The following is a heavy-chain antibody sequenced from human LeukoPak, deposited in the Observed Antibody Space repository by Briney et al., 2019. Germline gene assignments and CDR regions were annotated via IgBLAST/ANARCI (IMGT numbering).Heavy chain of an antibody. CDR1: GFTFSSYS. J-gene: IGHJ4*02. CDR3: ARGGDYGDFTDY. V-gene: IGHV3-21*01. D-gene: IGHD4-17*01. Sequence: GGSLRLSCAASGFTFSSYSMNWVRQAPGKGLEWVSSISSSSSYIYYADSVRGRFTISRDNAKNSLYLQMNSLRAEDTAVYYCARGGDYGDFTDYWGQGTLVTVSS. CDR2: ISSSSSYI.